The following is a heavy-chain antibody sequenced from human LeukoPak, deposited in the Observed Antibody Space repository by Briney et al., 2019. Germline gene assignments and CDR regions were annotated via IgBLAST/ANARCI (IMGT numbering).Heavy chain of an antibody. J-gene: IGHJ5*02. Sequence: KSSQTLSLTCAVSGGFISSGGYSWSWIRQPPGKGLEWIGYIYHSGSTYYNPSLKSRVTISVDRSKNQFSLKLSSVTAADTAVYYCARSRGLNWFAPWGQGTLVTVSS. CDR2: IYHSGST. CDR1: GGFISSGGYS. V-gene: IGHV4-30-2*01. CDR3: ARSRGLNWFAP.